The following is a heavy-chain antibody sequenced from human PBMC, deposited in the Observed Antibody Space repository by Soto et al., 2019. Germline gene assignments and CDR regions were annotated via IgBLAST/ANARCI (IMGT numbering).Heavy chain of an antibody. Sequence: EVQLVESGGGLVQPGGSLRLSCAASGFTFSSYWMSWVRQAPGKGLEWVANIKQDGSEKHYVDSVKGRFTISRDNAKNSLYLQMNSLRAEDTAVYYCARGGLGSRYRFDPWGQGTLVTVSS. CDR3: ARGGLGSRYRFDP. J-gene: IGHJ5*02. D-gene: IGHD2-15*01. CDR1: GFTFSSYW. V-gene: IGHV3-7*03. CDR2: IKQDGSEK.